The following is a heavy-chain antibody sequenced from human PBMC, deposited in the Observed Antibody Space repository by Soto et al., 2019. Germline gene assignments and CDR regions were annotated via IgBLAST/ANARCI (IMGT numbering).Heavy chain of an antibody. CDR2: IDPDSGGS. V-gene: IGHV1-2*02. D-gene: IGHD1-26*01. Sequence: QVTLEQSAADVRKPGASMKVSCQASGYTLTDSHIHWRRQATGHGLQWMGWIDPDSGGSEYSQLFQGRGTLTRDTCTKTVVLGLSGLTSDDTSVYYCARDPTSKFSESYFDHWGKGTLVTVSS. J-gene: IGHJ4*02. CDR1: GYTLTDSH. CDR3: ARDPTSKFSESYFDH.